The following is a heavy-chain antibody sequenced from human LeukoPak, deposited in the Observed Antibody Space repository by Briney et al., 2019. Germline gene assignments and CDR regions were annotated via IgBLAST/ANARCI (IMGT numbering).Heavy chain of an antibody. D-gene: IGHD3-9*01. V-gene: IGHV4-34*01. CDR3: ARGNYDILTGSTSDY. Sequence: SETLSLTCAVYGGSFSGYYWSWIRQPPGKGLEWIGEINHSGSNNYNPSLKSRVTISVDTSKNQFSLKLSSVTAADTAVYYCARGNYDILTGSTSDYWGQGTLVTVSS. CDR2: INHSGSN. CDR1: GGSFSGYY. J-gene: IGHJ4*02.